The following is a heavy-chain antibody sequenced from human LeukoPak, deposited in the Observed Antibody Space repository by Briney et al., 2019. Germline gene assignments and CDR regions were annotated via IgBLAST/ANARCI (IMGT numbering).Heavy chain of an antibody. D-gene: IGHD6-6*01. J-gene: IGHJ3*02. V-gene: IGHV3-23*01. CDR3: AKRRYYTSSPDAFDI. CDR2: ISDSGSIT. CDR1: GFTFDNYV. Sequence: GGSLRLSCAASGFTFDNYVMTWVRQSAGKGLEWVSGISDSGSITYYADSVKGRFSLSRDNSKNTLYLQMNSLRAEDTAVYYCAKRRYYTSSPDAFDIWGQGTMVTVSS.